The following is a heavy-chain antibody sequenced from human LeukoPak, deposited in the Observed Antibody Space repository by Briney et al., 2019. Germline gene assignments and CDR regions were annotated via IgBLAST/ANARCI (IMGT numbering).Heavy chain of an antibody. CDR2: INPSGGST. Sequence: ASVKVSCKASGYTFTGYYMHWVRQAPGQGLEWMGIINPSGGSTTYAQKFQGRVTMTRDTSTSTVYMELSSLRSEDTAVYYCARIGGYYDSSGYYLEYFQHWGQGTLVTVSS. D-gene: IGHD3-22*01. V-gene: IGHV1-46*01. CDR1: GYTFTGYY. J-gene: IGHJ1*01. CDR3: ARIGGYYDSSGYYLEYFQH.